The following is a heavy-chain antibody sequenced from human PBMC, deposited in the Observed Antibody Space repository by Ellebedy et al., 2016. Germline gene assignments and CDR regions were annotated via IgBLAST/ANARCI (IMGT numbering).Heavy chain of an antibody. Sequence: GGSLRLTXEASGFNFNGAAMSWVRQAPGKGLEWVSVISSSGVNTYYADSVKGRFSISRDDSRNTLFLQMNSLRAEDTAVYFCAKDIELSHWGQGSLVTVSS. J-gene: IGHJ4*02. D-gene: IGHD2/OR15-2a*01. V-gene: IGHV3-23*01. CDR2: ISSSGVNT. CDR1: GFNFNGAA. CDR3: AKDIELSH.